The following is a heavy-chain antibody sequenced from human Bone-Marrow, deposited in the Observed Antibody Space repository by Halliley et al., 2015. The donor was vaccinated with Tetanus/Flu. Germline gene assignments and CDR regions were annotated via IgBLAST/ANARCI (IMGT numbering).Heavy chain of an antibody. J-gene: IGHJ3*02. Sequence: TLSLTCSVSGASMFPYYWSWIRQPPGKGLEWIGYIYYSGNTNYNPSLKTRVTLSVDTSKKQFSLKLTSVTAADTAVYYCAGHCSGNSCYTDAFDIWGQGTVVTVSS. D-gene: IGHD2-15*01. CDR2: IYYSGNT. CDR1: GASMFPYY. V-gene: IGHV4-59*08. CDR3: AGHCSGNSCYTDAFDI.